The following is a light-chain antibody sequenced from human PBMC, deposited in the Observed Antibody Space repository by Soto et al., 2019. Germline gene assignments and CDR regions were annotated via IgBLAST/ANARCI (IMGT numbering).Light chain of an antibody. CDR1: SSNIGAGSD. CDR3: QSYDNSISAYV. Sequence: QSVLTQAPSVSWAPGQRGTVSCTGSSSNIGAGSDVHWYQQLPGTAPKLLIFANNNRPSGVPDRFSGSKSGTSASLAITGLQADDEADYYCQSYDNSISAYVFGTGTKVTVL. V-gene: IGLV1-40*01. J-gene: IGLJ1*01. CDR2: ANN.